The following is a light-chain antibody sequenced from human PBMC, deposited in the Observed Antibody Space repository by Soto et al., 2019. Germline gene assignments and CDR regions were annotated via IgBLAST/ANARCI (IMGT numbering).Light chain of an antibody. J-gene: IGLJ1*01. Sequence: QSVLTQPPSVAGAPGQRVTISCTGSSANIGAGYDVHWYQQLPGTAPKLLIYDDSQRPSGVPDRFSGSKSGTSASLAITGLQAEDEADYYCQSYDSSLSGYVFGTGTKLTVL. CDR2: DDS. V-gene: IGLV1-40*01. CDR1: SANIGAGYD. CDR3: QSYDSSLSGYV.